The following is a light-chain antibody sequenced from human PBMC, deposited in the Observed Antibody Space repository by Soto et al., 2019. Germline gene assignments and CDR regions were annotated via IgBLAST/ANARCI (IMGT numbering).Light chain of an antibody. V-gene: IGLV2-14*01. J-gene: IGLJ1*01. CDR1: SSDVGGYNY. CDR2: EVC. CDR3: SSYTTSSSYA. Sequence: QLTSVSVSPGHSVTISCTGSSSDVGGYNYVSWYQQYPGKAPKLMSYEVCNRPSGVSNRFSGSKSGNTASLTISGLQAEDEADYYCSSYTTSSSYAFGTGTKVTV.